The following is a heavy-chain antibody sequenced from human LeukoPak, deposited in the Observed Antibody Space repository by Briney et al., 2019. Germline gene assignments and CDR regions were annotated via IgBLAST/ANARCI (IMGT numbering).Heavy chain of an antibody. CDR3: AMGYYDILTGYYPFDY. V-gene: IGHV3-7*01. D-gene: IGHD3-9*01. J-gene: IGHJ4*02. CDR1: GFTFSSYW. Sequence: PGGSLRLSCAASGFTFSSYWMSWVRQAPGKGLEWVANIKRDGSEKYYVDSVKGRFTISRDNAKNSMYLQMNSLRAEDTAVYYCAMGYYDILTGYYPFDYWGQGTLVTVSS. CDR2: IKRDGSEK.